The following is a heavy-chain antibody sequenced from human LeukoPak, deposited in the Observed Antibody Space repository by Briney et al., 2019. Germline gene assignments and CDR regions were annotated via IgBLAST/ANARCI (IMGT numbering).Heavy chain of an antibody. V-gene: IGHV4-4*07. Sequence: SETLSLTCTVSGGSISSYYWSWVRQPAGKGLEWIGRIYTSGSTNNNPSLKSRVTMSVDTSKNQFSLKLSSVTAADTAVYYCARDTEITMVRGVDYYYGMDVWGQGTTVTVSS. CDR1: GGSISSYY. J-gene: IGHJ6*02. D-gene: IGHD3-10*01. CDR3: ARDTEITMVRGVDYYYGMDV. CDR2: IYTSGST.